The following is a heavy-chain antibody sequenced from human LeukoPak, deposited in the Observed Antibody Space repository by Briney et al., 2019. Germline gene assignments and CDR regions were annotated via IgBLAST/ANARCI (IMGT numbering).Heavy chain of an antibody. Sequence: GGSLRLSCAASGFTFSSYRMNWVGRAPGKGLEGVSSISSSSSYIYYADSAKGRFTISRDNAKNSLFLQMDSLRAEDTAIYYCAREQLPFDVWGQGTMVTVSS. CDR3: AREQLPFDV. CDR1: GFTFSSYR. CDR2: ISSSSSYI. D-gene: IGHD2-2*01. J-gene: IGHJ3*01. V-gene: IGHV3-21*01.